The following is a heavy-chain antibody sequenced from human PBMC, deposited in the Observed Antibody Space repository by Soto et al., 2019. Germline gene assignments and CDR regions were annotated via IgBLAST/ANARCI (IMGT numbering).Heavy chain of an antibody. CDR2: IYYAGYT. CDR1: GGPISSSSYY. J-gene: IGHJ2*01. D-gene: IGHD5-18*01. V-gene: IGHV4-39*01. Sequence: SETLSLTCSVSGGPISSSSYYWGWIRQAPGKGLEWLATIYYAGYTYHNPSLKSHVTISVDTSKDQFSLELTSVTAADTALYYCARSAIATHWFFDLWGRGTLVTVSS. CDR3: ARSAIATHWFFDL.